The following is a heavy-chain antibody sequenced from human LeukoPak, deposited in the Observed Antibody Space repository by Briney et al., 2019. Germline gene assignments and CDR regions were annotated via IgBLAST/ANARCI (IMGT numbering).Heavy chain of an antibody. CDR3: AKDYAEGSIDY. V-gene: IGHV3-23*01. Sequence: GGTLRLSCAASGFTFSGFAMSWIRQAPGKGLEWVSSISRSGESTFYADSVRGRFTISRDNSKNTVSLQMESLRAEDTALYYCAKDYAEGSIDYWGQGTLVTVSS. CDR2: ISRSGEST. CDR1: GFTFSGFA. J-gene: IGHJ4*02. D-gene: IGHD3-16*01.